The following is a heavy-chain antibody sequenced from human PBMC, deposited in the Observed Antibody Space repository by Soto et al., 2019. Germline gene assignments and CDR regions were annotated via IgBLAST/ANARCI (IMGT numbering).Heavy chain of an antibody. CDR2: IYYSGST. J-gene: IGHJ4*02. V-gene: IGHV4-39*01. CDR1: GGSISSSSYY. Sequence: QLQLQESGPGLAKPSETLSLTCTVSGGSISSSSYYWGWIRQPPGKGLEWLGSIYYSGSTYYKPSLKSRVTISVDTSKNQFSLKLSSVTATDTAVYYCARQMDDYVFDYWGQGTLVTVSS. CDR3: ARQMDDYVFDY. D-gene: IGHD4-17*01.